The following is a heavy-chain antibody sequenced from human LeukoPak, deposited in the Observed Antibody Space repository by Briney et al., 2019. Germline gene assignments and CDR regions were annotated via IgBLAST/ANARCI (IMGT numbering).Heavy chain of an antibody. J-gene: IGHJ3*02. D-gene: IGHD3-22*01. Sequence: PSETLSHTCTVSGDSISSSYWSWARQPPGKGLEWIAYIYYSGSTNYNPSLKSRVTMSVDTSKNQFSLNLSSVTAADTAVYYCARLDYYDSSGYFYGVYDIWGQGTMVTVSS. V-gene: IGHV4-59*01. CDR1: GDSISSSY. CDR3: ARLDYYDSSGYFYGVYDI. CDR2: IYYSGST.